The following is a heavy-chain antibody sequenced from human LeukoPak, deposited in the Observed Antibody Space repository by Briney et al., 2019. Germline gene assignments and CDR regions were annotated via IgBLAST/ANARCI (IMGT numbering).Heavy chain of an antibody. J-gene: IGHJ6*03. CDR2: INHSGST. CDR3: ARGVVPAAPPYYYYYMDV. V-gene: IGHV4-34*01. Sequence: PSETLSLTCAVYGGSFSGYYWSWIRQPPGKGLEWIGEINHSGSTNYNPSLKSRVTISVGTSKNQFSLKLSSVTAADTAVYYCARGVVPAAPPYYYYYMDVWGKGTTVTISS. CDR1: GGSFSGYY. D-gene: IGHD2-2*01.